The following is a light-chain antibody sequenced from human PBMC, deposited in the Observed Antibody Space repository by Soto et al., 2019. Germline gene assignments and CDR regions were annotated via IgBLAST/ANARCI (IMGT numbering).Light chain of an antibody. V-gene: IGKV3-20*01. J-gene: IGKJ5*01. Sequence: GLTHAPCTRAVSGVGRSTLSYISSQSVSSSYLAWYQQKPGQAPRLLIYGASSRATGIPDRFSGSGSGTDFTLTISRLEPEDSAVYYCPQYASSPTTSGQGPRLETK. CDR1: QSVSSSY. CDR2: GAS. CDR3: PQYASSPTT.